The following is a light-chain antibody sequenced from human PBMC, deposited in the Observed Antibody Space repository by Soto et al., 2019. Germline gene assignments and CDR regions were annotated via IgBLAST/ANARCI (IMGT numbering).Light chain of an antibody. J-gene: IGLJ1*01. V-gene: IGLV1-40*01. CDR3: QSRDSSLSGSGV. CDR2: GNI. Sequence: SVLTQPPSVSGAPGQSVTNSCTGTSYNIGAGYDVHWYQQLPGTAPNLLIYGNINRPSRVPDRFSGSKSGTSASLAITGLQAEDEAYYYCQSRDSSLSGSGVFGTGTKVTVL. CDR1: SYNIGAGYD.